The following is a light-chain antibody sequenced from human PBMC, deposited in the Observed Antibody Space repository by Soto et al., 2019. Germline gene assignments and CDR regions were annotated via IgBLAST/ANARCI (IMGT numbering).Light chain of an antibody. CDR2: DAS. CDR1: QGVSSY. Sequence: EIVLTQSPATLSLSPGERATLSCRASQGVSSYLAWYQQKPGQAPRLLIYDASNRATGIPARFSGSGSGTDFTLTISSLEPEDFAVYYCQQYTTSSWTFGQGTKVDIK. CDR3: QQYTTSSWT. J-gene: IGKJ1*01. V-gene: IGKV3-11*01.